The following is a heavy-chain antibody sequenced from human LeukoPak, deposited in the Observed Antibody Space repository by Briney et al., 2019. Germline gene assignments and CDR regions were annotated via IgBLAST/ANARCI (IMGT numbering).Heavy chain of an antibody. D-gene: IGHD5-12*01. CDR1: GFTFSSYA. CDR2: ISYDGSNK. V-gene: IGHV3-30*04. J-gene: IGHJ4*02. CDR3: ARDPAGYSGYEGYFDY. Sequence: PGGSLRLSCAASGFTFSSYAMQWVRQAPGKGVEWVAVISYDGSNKYYADCVKGRFTISRDNSKNTLYLQMNSLRAEDTAVYYCARDPAGYSGYEGYFDYWGQGTLVTVSS.